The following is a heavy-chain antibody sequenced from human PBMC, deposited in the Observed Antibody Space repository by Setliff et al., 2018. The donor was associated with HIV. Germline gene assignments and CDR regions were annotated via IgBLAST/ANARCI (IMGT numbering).Heavy chain of an antibody. Sequence: PSETLSLTCTDSGGSITSGGFYWSWIRQYPQKGLEWIGYIYYSGGTYYNPSLKSRVTMSVDTSKNQFSLKLSSVTAADTAVYYCARGDAMTSLGAFDIGGQGTMVTVSS. CDR3: ARGDAMTSLGAFDI. J-gene: IGHJ3*02. CDR2: IYYSGGT. V-gene: IGHV4-31*03. CDR1: GGSITSGGFY. D-gene: IGHD2-2*01.